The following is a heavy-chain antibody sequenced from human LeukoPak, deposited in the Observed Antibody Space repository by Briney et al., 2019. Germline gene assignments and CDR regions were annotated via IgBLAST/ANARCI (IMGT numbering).Heavy chain of an antibody. CDR3: GRVGVVVVVAATEGPIDY. CDR2: IYDSGST. Sequence: SETLSLTCTVSGGSISSSSYYWGWIRQPPGRGLEWIVRIYDSGSTYYNPSLKSRVTISVDTSKNQFSLKLSSVTAADTAVYYCGRVGVVVVVAATEGPIDYWGQGTLVTVSS. CDR1: GGSISSSSYY. V-gene: IGHV4-39*07. J-gene: IGHJ4*02. D-gene: IGHD2-15*01.